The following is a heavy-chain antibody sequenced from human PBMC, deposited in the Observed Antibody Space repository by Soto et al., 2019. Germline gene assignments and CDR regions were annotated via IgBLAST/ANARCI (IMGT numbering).Heavy chain of an antibody. J-gene: IGHJ4*02. CDR3: ARETYGDPFDY. CDR1: GFTFISFG. Sequence: EVQLVESGGGLVQPGGSLRLSCAASGFTFISFGMSWFRQPPGKGLEGVANIKQDGSERYYVDSVKGRFTISRDNAKNSLYLQMNSLRADDTAVYYCARETYGDPFDYWGQGTLVTVSS. CDR2: IKQDGSER. V-gene: IGHV3-7*01. D-gene: IGHD4-17*01.